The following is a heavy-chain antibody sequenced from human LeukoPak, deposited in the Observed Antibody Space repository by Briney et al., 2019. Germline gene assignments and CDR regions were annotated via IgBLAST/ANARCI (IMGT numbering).Heavy chain of an antibody. CDR1: GFTFDDYA. Sequence: GRSLRLSCAASGFTFDDYAMHWVRQAPGKGLEWVSGISWNSGSIGYADSVKGRFTISRDNAKNSLYLQMNSLRAEDTALYYCAKIIGYCSSTSCPEAFDYWGQGTLVTVSS. J-gene: IGHJ4*02. V-gene: IGHV3-9*01. CDR3: AKIIGYCSSTSCPEAFDY. CDR2: ISWNSGSI. D-gene: IGHD2-2*03.